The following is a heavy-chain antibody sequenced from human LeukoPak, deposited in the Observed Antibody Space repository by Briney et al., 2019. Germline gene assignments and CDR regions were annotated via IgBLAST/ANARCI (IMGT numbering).Heavy chain of an antibody. CDR3: AKGTGVVTAPFDY. V-gene: IGHV3-9*01. CDR1: GFSFTSYA. D-gene: IGHD2-21*02. J-gene: IGHJ4*02. CDR2: ISWNSGSI. Sequence: GGSLRLSCAASGFSFTSYAMSWVRQAPGKGLEWVSGISWNSGSIGYADSVKGRFTISRDNAKNSLYLQMNSLRAEDTALYYCAKGTGVVTAPFDYWGQGTLVTVSS.